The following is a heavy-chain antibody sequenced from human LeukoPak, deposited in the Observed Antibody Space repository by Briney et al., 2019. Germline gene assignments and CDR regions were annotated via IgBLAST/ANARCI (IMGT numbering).Heavy chain of an antibody. D-gene: IGHD4-17*01. J-gene: IGHJ4*02. CDR2: IYYSGST. V-gene: IGHV4-39*01. CDR1: GGSISSSSYY. CDR3: ARRWVHDYGDYGDY. Sequence: SGTLSLTCTVSGGSISSSSYYWGWIRQPPGKGLEWIGSIYYSGSTYYNPSLKSRVAISVDTSKNQFSLKLSSVTAADTAVYYCARRWVHDYGDYGDYWGQGTLVTVSS.